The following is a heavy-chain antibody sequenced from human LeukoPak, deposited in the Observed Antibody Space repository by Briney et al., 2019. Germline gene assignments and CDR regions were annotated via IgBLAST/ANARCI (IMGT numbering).Heavy chain of an antibody. V-gene: IGHV3-23*01. Sequence: GGSLRLSCAASGFTFSSYAMSWVRQAPGKGLECISGFSGSGGSTYYADSVKGRFTISRDNAKNTLYLQMNSLRAEDTAVYYCARWGLGKGNAFDIWGQGTMVTVSS. CDR2: FSGSGGST. J-gene: IGHJ3*02. CDR1: GFTFSSYA. CDR3: ARWGLGKGNAFDI. D-gene: IGHD3-16*01.